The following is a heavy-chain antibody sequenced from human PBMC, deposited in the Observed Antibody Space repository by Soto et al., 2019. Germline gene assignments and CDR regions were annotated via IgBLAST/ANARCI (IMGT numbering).Heavy chain of an antibody. CDR1: GGSISSSSYY. CDR2: IYYSGST. Sequence: SETLSLTCTVSGGSISSSSYYWGWIRQPPGKGLEWIGSIYYSGSTYYNPSLKSRVTISVDTSKNQFSLKLSSVTAADTAVYYCARHSADLYYDILTGLNWFDPWGQGTLVTVSS. V-gene: IGHV4-39*01. J-gene: IGHJ5*02. D-gene: IGHD3-9*01. CDR3: ARHSADLYYDILTGLNWFDP.